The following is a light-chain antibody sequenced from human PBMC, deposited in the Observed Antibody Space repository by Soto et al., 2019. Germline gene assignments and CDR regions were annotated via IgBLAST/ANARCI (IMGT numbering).Light chain of an antibody. V-gene: IGKV3-11*01. CDR1: QSVSSY. CDR2: DAS. Sequence: EIVLTQSPATLSLSPGERATLSCRASQSVSSYLAWYQQKPGQAPRLLIYDASNRATGIPARFSGSGSGTDFTPTISSLEPEDFAVYYAQQRSNWPRRWTFGQGSKVEIK. CDR3: QQRSNWPRRWT. J-gene: IGKJ1*01.